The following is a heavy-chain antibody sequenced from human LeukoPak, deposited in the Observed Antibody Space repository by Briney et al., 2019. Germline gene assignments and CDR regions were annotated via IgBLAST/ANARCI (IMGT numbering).Heavy chain of an antibody. J-gene: IGHJ6*03. CDR1: GGSISSYY. Sequence: SETLSLTCTVSGGSISSYYWSWIRQPPGKGLEWIGYIYYSGSTNYNPSLKSRVTISVDRSKNQFSLKLSSVTATDTAVYYCARVGWEDYYYYYMDVWGKGTTVTVSS. D-gene: IGHD1-26*01. CDR3: ARVGWEDYYYYYMDV. CDR2: IYYSGST. V-gene: IGHV4-59*12.